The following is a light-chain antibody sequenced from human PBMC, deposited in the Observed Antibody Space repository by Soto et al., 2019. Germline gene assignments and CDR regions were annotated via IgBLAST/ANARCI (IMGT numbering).Light chain of an antibody. CDR3: NSYRTVSTYV. J-gene: IGLJ1*01. V-gene: IGLV1-40*01. CDR1: SSNIGSGYD. CDR2: GNS. Sequence: QSVLTQPPSVSGAPGQRVTISCTGSSSNIGSGYDVHWYQQLPGTAPKLLIYGNSNRPSGVPDRFSGSKSGTSASLTISGLQAEDEAHYYCNSYRTVSTYVFGTGTKVTVL.